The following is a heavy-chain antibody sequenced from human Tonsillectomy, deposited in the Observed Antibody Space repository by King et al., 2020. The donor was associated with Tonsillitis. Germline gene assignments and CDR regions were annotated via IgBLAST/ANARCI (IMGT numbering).Heavy chain of an antibody. CDR2: IYYSGST. Sequence: QLQESGPGLVKPSQTLSLTCTVSGGSISSGDYYWSWIRQPPGKGLEWIGYIYYSGSTYYNPSLKSRVTISVDTSKNQFSLKLSSATAADTAVYYYARGGSFERVMVLWFGDQSNWFDPSGQGTLVTVSS. V-gene: IGHV4-30-4*01. J-gene: IGHJ5*02. CDR3: ARGGSFERVMVLWFGDQSNWFDP. D-gene: IGHD3-10*01. CDR1: GGSISSGDYY.